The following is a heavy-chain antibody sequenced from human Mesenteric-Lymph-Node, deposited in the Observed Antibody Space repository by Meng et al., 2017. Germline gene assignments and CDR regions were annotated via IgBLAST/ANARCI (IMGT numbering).Heavy chain of an antibody. Sequence: GESLKISCAASGFTFSSYWMSWVRQAPGKGLEWVANIKQDGSEKYYVDSVKGRFTISRDNAKNSLYLQMNSLRAEDTAVYYCARGGYYFEYWGQGTLVTVSS. J-gene: IGHJ4*02. CDR3: ARGGYYFEY. V-gene: IGHV3-7*01. CDR2: IKQDGSEK. CDR1: GFTFSSYW. D-gene: IGHD5-12*01.